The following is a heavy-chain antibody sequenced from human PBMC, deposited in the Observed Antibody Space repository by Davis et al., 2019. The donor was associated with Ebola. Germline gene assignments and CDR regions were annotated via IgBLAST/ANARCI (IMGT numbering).Heavy chain of an antibody. V-gene: IGHV1-18*01. D-gene: IGHD6-13*01. J-gene: IGHJ6*02. CDR1: GYTFTSYG. Sequence: AASVKVSCKASGYTFTSYGVSWGGQAPGQGVEWMGWINAYNGNTNYAQKLQGRVTMTTDTSTSTAYMELRSLRSDDTAVYYCARQQLVPLYYYYGMDVWGQGTTVTVSS. CDR3: ARQQLVPLYYYYGMDV. CDR2: INAYNGNT.